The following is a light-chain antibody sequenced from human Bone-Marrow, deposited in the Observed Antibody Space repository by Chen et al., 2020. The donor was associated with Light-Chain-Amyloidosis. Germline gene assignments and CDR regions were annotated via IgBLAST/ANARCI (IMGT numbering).Light chain of an antibody. CDR3: SSYTITNTLV. Sequence: QSALTQPASVSGSPGQSITISCTGTSSDVGGDTHVSWYQQHPDKAPKLMIYEVTNRPSRVPDRFSGSKSDNTASLTISGLQTEDEADYFCSSYTITNTLVFGSGTRVTVL. J-gene: IGLJ1*01. CDR2: EVT. CDR1: SSDVGGDTH. V-gene: IGLV2-14*01.